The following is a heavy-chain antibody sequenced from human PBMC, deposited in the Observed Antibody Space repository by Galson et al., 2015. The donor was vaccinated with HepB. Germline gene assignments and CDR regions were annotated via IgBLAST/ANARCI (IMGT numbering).Heavy chain of an antibody. V-gene: IGHV5-51*01. CDR2: IYPGDSDT. D-gene: IGHD6-19*01. J-gene: IGHJ2*01. CDR1: GYSFTSYW. Sequence: QSGAEVKKPGESLKISCKGSGYSFTSYWIGWVRQMPGKGLEWMGIIYPGDSDTRYSPPFQGQVTISADKSISTAYLQWSSLKASDTAMYYCARRGIAVAAEDWYFDLWGRGTLVTVSS. CDR3: ARRGIAVAAEDWYFDL.